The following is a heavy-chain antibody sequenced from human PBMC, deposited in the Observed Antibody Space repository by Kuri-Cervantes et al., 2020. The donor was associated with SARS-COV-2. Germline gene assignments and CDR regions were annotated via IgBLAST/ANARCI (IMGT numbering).Heavy chain of an antibody. Sequence: LSLTCAASGFTFSSYSISWVRQAPGKGLEWVSAISGSGGSTYYADSVKGRFTISRDNSKNTLYLQMNSLRAEDTAVYYCAKKVKLAFDIWGQGTMVTVSS. D-gene: IGHD2-15*01. CDR2: ISGSGGST. V-gene: IGHV3-23*01. CDR1: GFTFSSYS. J-gene: IGHJ3*02. CDR3: AKKVKLAFDI.